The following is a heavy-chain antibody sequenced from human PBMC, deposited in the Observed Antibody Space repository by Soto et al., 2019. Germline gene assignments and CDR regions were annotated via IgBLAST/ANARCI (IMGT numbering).Heavy chain of an antibody. Sequence: QVQLVQSGAEVKKPGASVKVSCKASGYTFTSYGISWVRQAPGQGLEWMGWISAYNGNTNYAQKLQGRVTMPTDTSSSTAYMELRGLRSDDTAVYYCARDHDSSGYYGLGEGSWGQGTLVTVSS. D-gene: IGHD3-22*01. J-gene: IGHJ5*02. CDR1: GYTFTSYG. CDR2: ISAYNGNT. V-gene: IGHV1-18*01. CDR3: ARDHDSSGYYGLGEGS.